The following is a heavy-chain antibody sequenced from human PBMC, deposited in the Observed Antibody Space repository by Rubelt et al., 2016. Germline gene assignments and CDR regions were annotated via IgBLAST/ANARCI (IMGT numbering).Heavy chain of an antibody. Sequence: EVQLVESGGGLVQPGGSLRLSCAASGFTFSSYSMNWVRLAPGKGLEWVSYISSSSSTIYYADSVKGRFTISRENAKNSLYLQMNSLRDEDTAVYYCAPSPRAGVVITNWGQGTLVTVSS. J-gene: IGHJ4*02. V-gene: IGHV3-48*02. CDR1: GFTFSSYS. CDR3: APSPRAGVVITN. CDR2: ISSSSSTI. D-gene: IGHD3-3*01.